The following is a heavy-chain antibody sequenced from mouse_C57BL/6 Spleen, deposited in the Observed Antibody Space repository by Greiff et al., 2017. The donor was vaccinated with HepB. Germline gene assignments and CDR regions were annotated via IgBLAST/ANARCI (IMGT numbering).Heavy chain of an antibody. CDR1: GFNIKNTY. J-gene: IGHJ4*01. CDR2: IDPANGNT. Sequence: VQLQQSVAELVRPGASVKLSCTASGFNIKNTYMHWVKQRPEQGLEWIGRIDPANGNTKYAQKFQGKATITADTSSNTAYLQLSSLTSEDTAIYYCATHYGGVPRGIDYWGQRTSVTVSS. D-gene: IGHD1-2*01. CDR3: ATHYGGVPRGIDY. V-gene: IGHV14-3*01.